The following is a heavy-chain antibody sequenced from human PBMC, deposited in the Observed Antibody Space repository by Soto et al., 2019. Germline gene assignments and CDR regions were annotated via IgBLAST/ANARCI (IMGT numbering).Heavy chain of an antibody. J-gene: IGHJ6*02. V-gene: IGHV1-2*02. D-gene: IGHD3-3*01. CDR3: ARDRRELRFLEWFQIGMDV. CDR1: GYTFTGYY. Sequence: ASVKVSCKASGYTFTGYYMHWVRQAPGQGLEWMGWVNPNSGGTNYAQKFQGRVTMTRDTSISTAYMELSRLRSDDTAVYYCARDRRELRFLEWFQIGMDVWGQGTTVTVYS. CDR2: VNPNSGGT.